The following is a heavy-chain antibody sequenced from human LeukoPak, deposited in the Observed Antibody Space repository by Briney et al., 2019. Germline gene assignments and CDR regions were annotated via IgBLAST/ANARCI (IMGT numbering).Heavy chain of an antibody. Sequence: SETLSLTCAVYGGSFSGYYWSWIRQPPGKGLEWIGEINHSGSTNYNPSLKSRVTIPVDTSKNQFSLKLSSVTAADTAVYYCASGIRAFDHWGQGTLVTVSA. V-gene: IGHV4-34*01. D-gene: IGHD1-26*01. J-gene: IGHJ4*02. CDR2: INHSGST. CDR3: ASGIRAFDH. CDR1: GGSFSGYY.